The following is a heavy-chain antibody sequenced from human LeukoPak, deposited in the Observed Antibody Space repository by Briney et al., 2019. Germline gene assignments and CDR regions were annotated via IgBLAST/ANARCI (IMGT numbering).Heavy chain of an antibody. Sequence: SQTLSLTCTVSGGSISGGAYYWSWIRQYPGEGLEWIGYISYTGTTYYNPPLKSRSSISVDTSKNQFSLQLSSVTAADTAIYYCARLNAVVTAIVDYWGQGTLVSVTS. CDR1: GGSISGGAYY. D-gene: IGHD2-21*02. CDR3: ARLNAVVTAIVDY. CDR2: ISYTGTT. V-gene: IGHV4-31*03. J-gene: IGHJ4*02.